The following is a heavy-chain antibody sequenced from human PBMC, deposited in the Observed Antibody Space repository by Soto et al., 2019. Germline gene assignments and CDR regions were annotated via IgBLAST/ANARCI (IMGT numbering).Heavy chain of an antibody. J-gene: IGHJ6*02. V-gene: IGHV5-51*01. CDR1: GYSFTSYW. D-gene: IGHD3-10*01. CDR2: IYPGDSDT. Sequence: EVQLVQSGAEVKKPGESLKISCKGSGYSFTSYWIGWVRQMPGKGLEWMGIIYPGDSDTRYSPSFQGQVTISADKSSXTAYLQWSSLRASDTAMYYCATGVQDTGKYYSGMDVWGQGTTVTVSS. CDR3: ATGVQDTGKYYSGMDV.